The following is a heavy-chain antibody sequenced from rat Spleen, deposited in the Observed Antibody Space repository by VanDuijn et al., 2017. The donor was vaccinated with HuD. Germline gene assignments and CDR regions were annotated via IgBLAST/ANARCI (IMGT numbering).Heavy chain of an antibody. CDR1: GFSLSSYG. Sequence: QVQLKESGPGLVQPSQTLSLTCTVSGFSLSSYGVIWVRQPPGKGLEWMGAIWSDGSTDYNSALKSRLSISRDTSKSQVFLKINSLQTDDTAMYYCARGCYDDDYYYNWFAYWGQGTLVTVSS. D-gene: IGHD1-12*03. CDR3: ARGCYDDDYYYNWFAY. J-gene: IGHJ3*01. CDR2: IWSDGST. V-gene: IGHV2-4*01.